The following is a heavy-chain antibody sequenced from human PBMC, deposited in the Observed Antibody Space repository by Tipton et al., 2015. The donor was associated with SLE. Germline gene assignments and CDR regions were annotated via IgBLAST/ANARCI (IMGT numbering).Heavy chain of an antibody. V-gene: IGHV3-15*01. CDR1: GFTFSNAW. D-gene: IGHD3-22*01. CDR2: IKSKTDGGTT. Sequence: SLRLSCAASGFTFSNAWMSWVRQAPGKGLEWVGRIKSKTDGGTTDYAAPVKGRFTISRDDSKNTLYLQMNGLKTEDTAVYYCTTESDSSGSLVYWCQGSLVSVSS. J-gene: IGHJ4*02. CDR3: TTESDSSGSLVY.